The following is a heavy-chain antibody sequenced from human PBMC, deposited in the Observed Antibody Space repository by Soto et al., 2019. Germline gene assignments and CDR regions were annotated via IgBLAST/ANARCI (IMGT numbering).Heavy chain of an antibody. Sequence: PSETLSLTCTVSGGSISGYYWSWIRQPPGKGLEWIGYIYYSGSTDSNPSLKSRVTILVDTSKNQFSLKLSSVTAADTAVYYCARAYCSSTTCYLYYFDYWGQGNLVTVSS. D-gene: IGHD2-2*01. V-gene: IGHV4-59*01. J-gene: IGHJ4*02. CDR3: ARAYCSSTTCYLYYFDY. CDR2: IYYSGST. CDR1: GGSISGYY.